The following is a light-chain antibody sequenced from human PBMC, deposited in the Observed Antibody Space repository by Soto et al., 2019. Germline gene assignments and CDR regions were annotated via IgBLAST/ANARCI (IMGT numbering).Light chain of an antibody. CDR2: DAS. CDR1: QSVSSY. Sequence: EIVLTQSPATLSLSPGERATLSCRASQSVSSYLAWYQQKPGQAPRPLIYDASNRATGIPARFSGSGSGTDFTLTISSLEPEDFSVGYCQQRSNWPTTFGGGTELAIK. V-gene: IGKV3-11*01. J-gene: IGKJ4*01. CDR3: QQRSNWPTT.